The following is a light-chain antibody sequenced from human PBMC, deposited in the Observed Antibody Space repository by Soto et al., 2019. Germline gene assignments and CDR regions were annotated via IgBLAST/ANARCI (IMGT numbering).Light chain of an antibody. V-gene: IGKV1-5*01. J-gene: IGKJ1*01. CDR3: QYYAGVWA. Sequence: DIQMTQSPSTLSASVGDRVTITCRASQSLSNRLAWYQQKPGKAPKVLIYDASSLESGVPSRFSGSGSGTDFILTISSLQPDDFATYYCQYYAGVWAFGQGTKVDLK. CDR1: QSLSNR. CDR2: DAS.